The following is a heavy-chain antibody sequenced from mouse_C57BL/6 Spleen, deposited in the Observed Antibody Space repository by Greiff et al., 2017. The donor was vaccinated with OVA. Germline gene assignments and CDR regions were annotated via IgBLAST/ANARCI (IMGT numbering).Heavy chain of an antibody. CDR1: GYTFTSYW. D-gene: IGHD2-4*01. J-gene: IGHJ2*01. Sequence: QVHVKQPGTELVKPGASVKLSCKASGYTFTSYWMHWVKQRPGQGLEWIGNINPSNGGTNYNEKFKSKATLTVDKSSSTAYMQLSSLTSEDSAVYYCARNGIYYDYDGGYFDYWGQGTTLTVSS. CDR3: ARNGIYYDYDGGYFDY. V-gene: IGHV1-53*01. CDR2: INPSNGGT.